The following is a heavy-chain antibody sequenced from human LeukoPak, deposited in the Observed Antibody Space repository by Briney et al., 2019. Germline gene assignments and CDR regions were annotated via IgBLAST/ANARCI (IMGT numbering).Heavy chain of an antibody. CDR3: ARGGSYLSAFDI. D-gene: IGHD1-26*01. J-gene: IGHJ3*02. CDR1: GFTFSSSW. V-gene: IGHV3-74*01. CDR2: INSDGSST. Sequence: QPGGSLRLSCAASGFTFSSSWMHWVRQAPGKGLVWVSRINSDGSSTSCADSVKGRFTISRDNSKNTLYLQMNSLRAEDTAVYYCARGGSYLSAFDIWGQGTMVTVSS.